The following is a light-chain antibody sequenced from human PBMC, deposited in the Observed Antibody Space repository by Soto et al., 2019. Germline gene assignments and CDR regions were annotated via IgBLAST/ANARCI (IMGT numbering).Light chain of an antibody. CDR3: LQVNSYPYT. J-gene: IGKJ2*01. CDR2: AAS. Sequence: DIQLTQSPSFLSASVGDRVTITCRASQGITRYLGCDQQKPGKAPNLLIFAASTLQDGVPSRFSGSGSGTEFTLTISDLQPEDCATYYYLQVNSYPYTFGQGTTLEI. CDR1: QGITRY. V-gene: IGKV1-9*01.